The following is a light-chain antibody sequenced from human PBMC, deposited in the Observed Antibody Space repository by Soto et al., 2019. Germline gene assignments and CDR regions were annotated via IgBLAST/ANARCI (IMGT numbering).Light chain of an antibody. J-gene: IGKJ5*01. CDR3: QHYGSSPPIT. Sequence: DIVLTQSPGTLSLSPGERAPLSCRARQSVRSTSLAWYQQKPGQAPRLLIYGASSRATGIPDRFSGGGSGTDFTLTISRLEPEDFAVYYCQHYGSSPPITFGQGTRLEIK. CDR2: GAS. CDR1: QSVRSTS. V-gene: IGKV3-20*01.